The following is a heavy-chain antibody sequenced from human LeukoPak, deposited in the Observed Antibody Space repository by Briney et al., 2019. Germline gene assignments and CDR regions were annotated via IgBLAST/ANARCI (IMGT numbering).Heavy chain of an antibody. CDR3: AKGNGLAAAGFLDY. V-gene: IGHV3-23*01. Sequence: GGSLRLSCAASGFTFSTYAMTWVRQAPGKGLGWVSGMSASGGSTYYADSVKGRFTISRDNSKNTLYLQMNSLRAEDTAVYYCAKGNGLAAAGFLDYWGQGTLVTVSS. CDR2: MSASGGST. CDR1: GFTFSTYA. D-gene: IGHD6-13*01. J-gene: IGHJ4*02.